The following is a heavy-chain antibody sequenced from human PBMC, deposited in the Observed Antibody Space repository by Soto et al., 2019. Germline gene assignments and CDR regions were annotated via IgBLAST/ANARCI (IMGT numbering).Heavy chain of an antibody. V-gene: IGHV1-69*01. Sequence: QVQLVQSGPEVKKPGSSVKVSCKASGGTFSNSPIAWVRLAPGQGLEWMGGVIPIFSVMKYAEKFQGRVTFTADDSTSTVYMELSSLTSEHTAVYYCARGRTIFGVVNFDYWGQGTPVTVSS. CDR3: ARGRTIFGVVNFDY. D-gene: IGHD3-3*01. CDR1: GGTFSNSP. J-gene: IGHJ4*02. CDR2: VIPIFSVM.